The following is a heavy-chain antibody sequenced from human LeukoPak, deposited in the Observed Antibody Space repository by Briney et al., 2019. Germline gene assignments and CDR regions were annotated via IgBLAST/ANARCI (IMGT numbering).Heavy chain of an antibody. CDR3: ARTYYYGSGRWETSQRLGEY. V-gene: IGHV4-31*03. CDR2: IYYSGST. Sequence: SQTLSLTCTVSGGSISSGGYYWSWIRQHPGKGLEWIGYIYYSGSTYYNPSLKSRVTISVDTSKNQFSLKLSSVTAADTAVYYCARTYYYGSGRWETSQRLGEYWDQGTLVTVSS. J-gene: IGHJ4*02. CDR1: GGSISSGGYY. D-gene: IGHD3-10*01.